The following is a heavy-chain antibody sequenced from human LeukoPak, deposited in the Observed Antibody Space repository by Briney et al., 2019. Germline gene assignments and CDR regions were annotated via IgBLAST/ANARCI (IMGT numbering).Heavy chain of an antibody. Sequence: GESLKISCKGSGYSFTNYWIGWVRQMPGIGLEWMGIIYPGDSDTRYSPSFQGQVTISADKSISTAYLQWSSLKASDTAIYYCARREDAAMGHFDYGGGGPVATSSS. D-gene: IGHD6-25*01. CDR3: ARREDAAMGHFDY. CDR1: GYSFTNYW. CDR2: IYPGDSDT. V-gene: IGHV5-51*01. J-gene: IGHJ4*02.